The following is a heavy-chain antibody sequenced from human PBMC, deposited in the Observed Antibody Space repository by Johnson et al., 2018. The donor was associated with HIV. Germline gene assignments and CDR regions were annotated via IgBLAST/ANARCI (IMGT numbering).Heavy chain of an antibody. Sequence: VQLVESGGGVVQPGRSLRLSCAASGFTFSGSAMHWVRQASGKGLEWVGRIRSKANSYATAYAASVKGRFTISRDDSKNTAYLQMNSLKTEDTAVYYCTRHSSLGYPRAFTIWGQGTMVTVSS. V-gene: IGHV3-73*01. D-gene: IGHD5-18*01. CDR1: GFTFSGSA. CDR3: TRHSSLGYPRAFTI. J-gene: IGHJ3*02. CDR2: IRSKANSYAT.